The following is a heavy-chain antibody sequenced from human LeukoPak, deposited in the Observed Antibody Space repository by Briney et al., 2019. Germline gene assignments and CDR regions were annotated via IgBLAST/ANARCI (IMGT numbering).Heavy chain of an antibody. CDR2: IYAGDSDT. CDR3: ARLTFTSGSIDY. J-gene: IGHJ4*02. CDR1: GYRFTNFW. D-gene: IGHD2-2*01. V-gene: IGHV5-51*01. Sequence: GESLKISCKASGYRFTNFWIAWVRQLPGKGMEWMGIIYAGDSDTGYSPSFQGQVTTSVDRSISTAYLQWSSLKASDSAMYYCARLTFTSGSIDYWGQGTLVTVSS.